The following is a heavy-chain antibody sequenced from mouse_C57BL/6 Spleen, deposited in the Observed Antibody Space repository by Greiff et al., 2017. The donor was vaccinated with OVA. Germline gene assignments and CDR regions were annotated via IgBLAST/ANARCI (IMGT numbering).Heavy chain of an antibody. J-gene: IGHJ4*01. V-gene: IGHV1-53*01. CDR2: INPSNGGT. CDR1: GYTFTSYW. Sequence: QVQLKQPGTELVKPGASVKLSCKASGYTFTSYWMHWVKQRPGQGLEWIGNINPSNGGTNYNEKFKSKATLTVDKSSSTAYMQLSSLTSEDSAVYYCAREGGSSGFIYAMDYWGQGTSVTVSS. CDR3: AREGGSSGFIYAMDY. D-gene: IGHD3-2*02.